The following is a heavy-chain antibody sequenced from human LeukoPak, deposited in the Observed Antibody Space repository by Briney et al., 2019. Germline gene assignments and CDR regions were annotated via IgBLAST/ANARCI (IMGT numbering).Heavy chain of an antibody. CDR3: ARLRGVRAPFDP. D-gene: IGHD3-10*01. CDR1: GYSFTSYW. J-gene: IGHJ5*02. Sequence: GESLKSSSQASGYSFTSYWIGWVRQIPGKGLEWMGIIYPGDSDTRYSSSFQGQVTISADKSISTAYLQWSSLKASDTAMYYCARLRGVRAPFDPWGQGTLVTVSS. V-gene: IGHV5-51*01. CDR2: IYPGDSDT.